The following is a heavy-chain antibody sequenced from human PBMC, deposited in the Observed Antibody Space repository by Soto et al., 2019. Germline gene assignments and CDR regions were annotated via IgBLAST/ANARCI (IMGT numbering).Heavy chain of an antibody. J-gene: IGHJ4*02. Sequence: PGGSLRLSCAASGFTFSSYAMSWVRQAPGKGLEWVSAISGSGGSTYYADTVKGRFTISRDNSKNTLYLQMNSLRAEDTAVYYCAKGAALDFWSGYYPEAYYFDYWGQGTLVTVSS. D-gene: IGHD3-3*01. V-gene: IGHV3-23*01. CDR2: ISGSGGST. CDR1: GFTFSSYA. CDR3: AKGAALDFWSGYYPEAYYFDY.